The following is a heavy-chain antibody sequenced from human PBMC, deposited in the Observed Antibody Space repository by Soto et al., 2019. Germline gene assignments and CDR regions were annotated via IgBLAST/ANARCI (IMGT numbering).Heavy chain of an antibody. J-gene: IGHJ6*02. Sequence: QWHLGQSGVEWKKPGASWKVSCKASGSTFPSYDINWWRQATGQGLDGRGGMNPTIGNTGYAQKFQGRITMTRNTSISTAYMELSSLRSEDTAVYYCAREKTSYGMDVWGQGTTVTVSS. CDR2: MNPTIGNT. CDR1: GSTFPSYD. V-gene: IGHV1-8*01. CDR3: AREKTSYGMDV.